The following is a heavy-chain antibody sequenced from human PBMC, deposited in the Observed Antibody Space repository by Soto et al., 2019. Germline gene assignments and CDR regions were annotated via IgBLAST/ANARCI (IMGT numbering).Heavy chain of an antibody. CDR1: VGSISSYY. CDR3: ARVPSITIFGVVTRHYYYMDV. Sequence: SETLSLTCTVSVGSISSYYWSWIRQPPGKGLEWIGYIYYSGSTNYNPSLKSRVTISVDTSKNQFSLKLSSVTAADTAVYYCARVPSITIFGVVTRHYYYMDVWGKGTTVTV. D-gene: IGHD3-3*01. CDR2: IYYSGST. J-gene: IGHJ6*03. V-gene: IGHV4-59*01.